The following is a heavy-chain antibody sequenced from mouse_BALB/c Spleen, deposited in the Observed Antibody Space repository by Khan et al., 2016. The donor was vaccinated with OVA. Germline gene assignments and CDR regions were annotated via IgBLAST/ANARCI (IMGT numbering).Heavy chain of an antibody. Sequence: IQLVQSGAELVKPGASVKLSCSASGFNIKDTYIHWMKQRPEQGLEWIGRIDPPNDDSKYGPKFQAKATLTADTSSNTAYLQLSSLTSEDTAVYNCATLDCNPFAFWGQGTLVSVSA. V-gene: IGHV14-3*02. J-gene: IGHJ3*01. CDR3: ATLDCNPFAF. D-gene: IGHD2-1*01. CDR1: GFNIKDTY. CDR2: IDPPNDDS.